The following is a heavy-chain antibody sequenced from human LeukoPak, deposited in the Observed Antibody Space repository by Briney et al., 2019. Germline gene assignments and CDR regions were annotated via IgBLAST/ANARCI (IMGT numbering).Heavy chain of an antibody. J-gene: IGHJ3*02. D-gene: IGHD1-26*01. Sequence: PSETLSLTCAVYGGSFSGYYWSWVRQPPGKGLGWVGEIYHSGSTNYNPSLKSRVTISVDKSKNQFSLKLSSVTAADTAVYYCARDFRVGARRAFDIWGQGTMVTVSS. V-gene: IGHV4-34*01. CDR2: IYHSGST. CDR1: GGSFSGYY. CDR3: ARDFRVGARRAFDI.